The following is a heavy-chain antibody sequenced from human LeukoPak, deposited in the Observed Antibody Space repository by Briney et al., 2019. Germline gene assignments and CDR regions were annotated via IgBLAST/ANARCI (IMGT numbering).Heavy chain of an antibody. CDR3: ARVDRSSPYFDY. Sequence: GRSLRLTCATSGFTFTYYLMHWVRQAPDKGLEWVAVASNDGVIKYGESVKGRFTISRDRSKNTLFLEMNSLRAEDTAVYYCARVDRSSPYFDYWGQGTLVTVSS. CDR2: ASNDGVI. J-gene: IGHJ4*02. V-gene: IGHV3-30-3*01. D-gene: IGHD6-13*01. CDR1: GFTFTYYL.